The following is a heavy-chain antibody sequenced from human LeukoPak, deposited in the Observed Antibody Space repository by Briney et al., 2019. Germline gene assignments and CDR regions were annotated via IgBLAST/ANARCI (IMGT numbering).Heavy chain of an antibody. V-gene: IGHV1-8*01. Sequence: GASVKVSCKASGYTFTSYDINWVRQATGQGLEWMGWMNPNSGNTGYAQKFQGRVTMTRNTSISTAYMELSSLRSEDTAVYYCARAGRKARFLEWLQGYYYGMDVWGQGTTVTVSS. CDR3: ARAGRKARFLEWLQGYYYGMDV. CDR1: GYTFTSYD. CDR2: MNPNSGNT. J-gene: IGHJ6*02. D-gene: IGHD3-3*01.